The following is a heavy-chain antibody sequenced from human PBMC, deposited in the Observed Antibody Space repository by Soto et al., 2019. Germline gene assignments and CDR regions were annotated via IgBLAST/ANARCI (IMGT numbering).Heavy chain of an antibody. J-gene: IGHJ4*02. Sequence: VRLVESGGGVVQPGRSLRLSCAASGFTFSDYAMHWVRQAPGKGLEWVAGVSHDGRNTHYADSVKGRFTISRDSSKDTVSLEMTSLSAEDTAVYYCAKGGRQWLVTSDFNYWGQGALVTVSS. CDR3: AKGGRQWLVTSDFNY. CDR2: VSHDGRNT. CDR1: GFTFSDYA. V-gene: IGHV3-30*18. D-gene: IGHD6-19*01.